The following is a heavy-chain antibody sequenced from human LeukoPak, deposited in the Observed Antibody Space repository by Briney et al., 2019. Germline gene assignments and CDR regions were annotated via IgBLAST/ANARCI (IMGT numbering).Heavy chain of an antibody. CDR1: GFTFNTYA. CDR2: XSGXGXXX. D-gene: IGHD6-19*01. J-gene: IGHJ4*02. Sequence: GGSLXLSCAASGFTFNTYAXXXXXQAXGKXXXXXXXXSGXGXXXYXXDSXXGXXXXXXXNSNNTLYLQMTGLSAXXTAVFFCAKDQSXVAVAYFFDSWGQGTLVTVSS. V-gene: IGHV3-23*01. CDR3: AKDQSXVAVAYFFDS.